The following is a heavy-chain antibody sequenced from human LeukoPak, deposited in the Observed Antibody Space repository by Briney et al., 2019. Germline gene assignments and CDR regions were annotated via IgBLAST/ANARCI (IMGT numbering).Heavy chain of an antibody. D-gene: IGHD3-22*01. CDR2: ISAYNGNT. CDR3: ARPLFYDSSGYYPYYFDY. V-gene: IGHV1-18*01. J-gene: IGHJ4*02. Sequence: GASVKVSCKASGYTFTSYGISWVRQAPEQGLEWMGRISAYNGNTNYAQKLQGRVTMTTDTSTSTAYMELRSLRSDDTAVYYCARPLFYDSSGYYPYYFDYWGQGTLVTVSS. CDR1: GYTFTSYG.